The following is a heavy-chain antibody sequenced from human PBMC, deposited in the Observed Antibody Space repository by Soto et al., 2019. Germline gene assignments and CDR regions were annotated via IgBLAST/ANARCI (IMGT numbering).Heavy chain of an antibody. CDR2: LNPSGGGT. V-gene: IGHV1-46*03. CDR3: ACQRRNWNPPDR. CDR1: GYTFTSYY. J-gene: IGHJ5*02. Sequence: QVQLVQSGAVVKKPGASVKVYCKASGYTFTSYYMHWVRQAPGQGLEWMGILNPSGGGTSYAQQVQGRVTMTSDTATSTVYMELSRLRSEDTAVYCCACQRRNWNPPDRWGQGTLSTVAS. D-gene: IGHD1-1*01.